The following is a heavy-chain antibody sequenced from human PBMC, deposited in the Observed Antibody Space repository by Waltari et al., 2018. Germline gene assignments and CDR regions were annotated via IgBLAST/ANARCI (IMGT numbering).Heavy chain of an antibody. CDR2: ISGSGGST. V-gene: IGHV3-23*01. J-gene: IGHJ6*02. CDR3: ANSYCSGGSCYPTDYYYYYGMDV. Sequence: EVQLLESGGGLVQPGGSLRLSCAASGFTFSSYAMSWVRQAPGKGLEWVSAISGSGGSTYYADSVKGRFTISRDNSKNTLYLQRNSLRAEDTAVYYCANSYCSGGSCYPTDYYYYYGMDVWGQGTTVTVSS. CDR1: GFTFSSYA. D-gene: IGHD2-15*01.